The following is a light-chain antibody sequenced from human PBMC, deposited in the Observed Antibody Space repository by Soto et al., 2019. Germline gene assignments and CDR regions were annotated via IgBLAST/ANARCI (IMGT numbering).Light chain of an antibody. CDR1: QSVSSSY. J-gene: IGKJ2*01. CDR3: QQYGSSPHT. CDR2: GAS. Sequence: EIVLTQSPGTLSLSPGERATLSCRASQSVSSSYLAWYQHKPGQAPWLLIYGASSRATGIPDRFSGSGSGTDFTLTISRLEPEDFAVYYCQQYGSSPHTFGQGTKLEI. V-gene: IGKV3-20*01.